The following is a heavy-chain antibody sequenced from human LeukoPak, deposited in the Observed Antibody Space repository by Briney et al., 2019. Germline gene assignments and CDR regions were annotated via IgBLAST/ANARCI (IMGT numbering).Heavy chain of an antibody. D-gene: IGHD6-13*01. Sequence: ASVKVSCKASGYTFTGYYVHWVRQAPGQGLEWMGWISTYNGKTNYAQKIQGRVTMTTDTSTSTAYMELRSLRSDDTAVYYCARDLPYSSSWESIDYWGQGTLVTVSS. J-gene: IGHJ4*02. CDR2: ISTYNGKT. CDR3: ARDLPYSSSWESIDY. V-gene: IGHV1-18*04. CDR1: GYTFTGYY.